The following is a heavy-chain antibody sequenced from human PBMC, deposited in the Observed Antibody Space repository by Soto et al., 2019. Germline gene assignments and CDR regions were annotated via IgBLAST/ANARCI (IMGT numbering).Heavy chain of an antibody. CDR2: IWYDGNDK. CDR1: GFTFRSYG. CDR3: TGQGGTGFPNDY. D-gene: IGHD3-10*01. J-gene: IGHJ4*02. Sequence: QVQLVESGGAVVQPGRSLRLSCAASGFTFRSYGMHWVRQAPGKGLEWVAVIWYDGNDKYYADSVKGRFSVSRDNSKNTLYLQMSRLRAEDTAVYYCTGQGGTGFPNDYWGQGTLVTVSS. V-gene: IGHV3-33*01.